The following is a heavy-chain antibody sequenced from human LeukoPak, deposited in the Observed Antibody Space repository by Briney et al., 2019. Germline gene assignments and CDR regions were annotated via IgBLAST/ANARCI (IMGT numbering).Heavy chain of an antibody. J-gene: IGHJ2*01. Sequence: GASVKVSCKASGYTFTSYDINWVRQATGQGLEWMGWMNPNSGNTGYAQKFQGRVTLSTDESTSTAYMELSSLRSEDTAVYYCARADSSSWAWYFDLWGRGTLVTVSS. D-gene: IGHD6-13*01. CDR1: GYTFTSYD. V-gene: IGHV1-8*03. CDR2: MNPNSGNT. CDR3: ARADSSSWAWYFDL.